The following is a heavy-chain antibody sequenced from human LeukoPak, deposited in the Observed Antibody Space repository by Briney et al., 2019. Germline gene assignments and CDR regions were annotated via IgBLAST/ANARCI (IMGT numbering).Heavy chain of an antibody. D-gene: IGHD5-12*01. Sequence: RGSLRLSCAASGFTFSSYAMSWVRQAPGKGLEWVSAISGSGGSTYYADSVKGRFTISRDNSKNTLYLQMNSLRAEDTAVYYCAKVVAPGEYGGYANWFDPWGQGTLVTVSS. J-gene: IGHJ5*02. CDR2: ISGSGGST. CDR1: GFTFSSYA. CDR3: AKVVAPGEYGGYANWFDP. V-gene: IGHV3-23*01.